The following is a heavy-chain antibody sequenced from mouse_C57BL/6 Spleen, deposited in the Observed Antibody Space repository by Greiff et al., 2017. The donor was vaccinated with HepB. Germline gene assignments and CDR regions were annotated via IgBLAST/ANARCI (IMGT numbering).Heavy chain of an antibody. J-gene: IGHJ1*03. V-gene: IGHV14-2*01. CDR1: GFNIKDYY. CDR3: ARSYDGYYDWYFDV. D-gene: IGHD2-3*01. CDR2: IDPEDGET. Sequence: VQLQQSGAELVKPGASVKLSCTASGFNIKDYYMHWVKQRTEQGLEWIGRIDPEDGETKYDTKFQGKATITADTSSNTAYLQLSSLTSEDTAVYYCARSYDGYYDWYFDVWGTGTTVTVSS.